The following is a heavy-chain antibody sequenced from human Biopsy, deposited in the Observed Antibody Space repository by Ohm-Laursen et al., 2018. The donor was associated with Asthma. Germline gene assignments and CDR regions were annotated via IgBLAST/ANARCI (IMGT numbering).Heavy chain of an antibody. CDR3: ARDAPTGGYIDY. J-gene: IGHJ4*02. V-gene: IGHV3-21*01. CDR1: GFSFSKYG. D-gene: IGHD7-27*01. Sequence: GSLRLSCSASGFSFSKYGIHWVRQAPGKGLEWVSSITSSSSYIFYADSVKGRFTISRDNPRNSLYLQMNSLRAEDTAVYYCARDAPTGGYIDYWGLGTLVTVSS. CDR2: ITSSSSYI.